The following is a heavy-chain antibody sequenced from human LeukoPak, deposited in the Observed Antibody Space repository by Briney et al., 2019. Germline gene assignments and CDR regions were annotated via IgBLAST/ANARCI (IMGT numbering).Heavy chain of an antibody. D-gene: IGHD6-13*01. CDR1: GFTFSNAW. J-gene: IGHJ4*02. V-gene: IGHV3-30*03. CDR3: ARSTGSWYTFDY. Sequence: PGGSLRLSCAASGFTFSNAWMSWVRQAPGKGLEWVAVISYDGSNKYYADSVKGRFTISRDNSKNTLYLQMNSLRAEDTAVYYCARSTGSWYTFDYWGQGTLVTVSS. CDR2: ISYDGSNK.